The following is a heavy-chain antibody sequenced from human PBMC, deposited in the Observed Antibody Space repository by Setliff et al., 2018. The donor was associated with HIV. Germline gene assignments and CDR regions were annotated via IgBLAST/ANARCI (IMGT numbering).Heavy chain of an antibody. CDR1: GFTFSTYA. V-gene: IGHV3-33*06. Sequence: GGSLRLSCAASGFTFSTYAMHWVRQAPGKGLEWVAVIWYDGSNKYYADSVKGRFTISRDNSKNTLYLQMNSLRAEDTAIYYCAKAWGSGYPSFESALMFDVWGQGTLVTVS. CDR3: AKAWGSGYPSFESALMFDV. J-gene: IGHJ4*02. D-gene: IGHD3-3*01. CDR2: IWYDGSNK.